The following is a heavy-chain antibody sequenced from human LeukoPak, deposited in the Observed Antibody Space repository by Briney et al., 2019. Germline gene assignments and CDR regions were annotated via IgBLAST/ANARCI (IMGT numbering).Heavy chain of an antibody. Sequence: PSQTLSLTCAISGDSVSSNSAAWNWIRQSPSRGLEWLGRTYYRSKWHNDYTGSVKSRITINPDTSKNQFSLQVNSVTPEDTAVYYCAREYSSSGLAFDYWGQGTLDTVSS. CDR2: TYYRSKWHN. V-gene: IGHV6-1*01. J-gene: IGHJ4*02. D-gene: IGHD6-19*01. CDR3: AREYSSSGLAFDY. CDR1: GDSVSSNSAA.